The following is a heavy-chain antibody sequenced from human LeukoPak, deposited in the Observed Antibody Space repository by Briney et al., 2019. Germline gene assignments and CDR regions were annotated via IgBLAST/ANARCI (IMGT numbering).Heavy chain of an antibody. J-gene: IGHJ4*02. CDR1: GFTFSSYA. CDR3: ARDRGPRTGFMVREAYDY. D-gene: IGHD3-10*01. V-gene: IGHV3-74*01. Sequence: GGSLRLSCAASGFTFSSYAMSWVRQAPGKGLVWVSRINTDGSITNYADSVKGRFSISRDNAKNTLYLQMSSLRAEDTAVYYCARDRGPRTGFMVREAYDYWAREPWSPSPQ. CDR2: INTDGSIT.